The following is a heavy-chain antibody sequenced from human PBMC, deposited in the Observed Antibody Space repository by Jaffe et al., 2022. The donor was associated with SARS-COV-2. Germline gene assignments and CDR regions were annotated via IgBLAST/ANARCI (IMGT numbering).Heavy chain of an antibody. V-gene: IGHV3-15*01. D-gene: IGHD1-26*01. CDR2: IKSKTDGGTT. CDR1: GFTFSNAW. J-gene: IGHJ6*02. Sequence: EVQLVESGGGLVKPGGSLRLSCAASGFTFSNAWMSWVRQAPGKGLEWVGRIKSKTDGGTTDYAAPVKGRFTISRDDSKNTLYLQMNSLKTEDTAVYYCTTPSKWELQPASMDVWGQGTTVTVSS. CDR3: TTPSKWELQPASMDV.